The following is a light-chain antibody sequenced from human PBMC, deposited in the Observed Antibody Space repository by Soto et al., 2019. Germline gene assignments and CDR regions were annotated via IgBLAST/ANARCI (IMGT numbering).Light chain of an antibody. CDR3: CSYAGSYPWPV. CDR2: DVS. Sequence: QSALTQPRSVSGSPGQSVTISCTGTSSDVGGYNYVSWYQQHPGKAPKLMIYDVSKRPSGVPDRFSGSKSGNTASLTISGLRAEDEADYYCCSYAGSYPWPVFGGGTQLTVL. J-gene: IGLJ7*01. CDR1: SSDVGGYNY. V-gene: IGLV2-11*01.